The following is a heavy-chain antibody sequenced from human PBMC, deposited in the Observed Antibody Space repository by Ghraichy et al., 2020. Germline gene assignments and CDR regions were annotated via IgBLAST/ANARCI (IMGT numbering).Heavy chain of an antibody. CDR2: INHSGRT. Sequence: SETLSLTCAVYGGSFSGYYWTWIRQPPGKGLEWIGEINHSGRTNYNASLKSRVTISVDTSMKRISLKLISVTAADTAVYYCARDRGWFDPWGQGTLVTVSS. CDR1: GGSFSGYY. J-gene: IGHJ5*02. CDR3: ARDRGWFDP. V-gene: IGHV4-34*01.